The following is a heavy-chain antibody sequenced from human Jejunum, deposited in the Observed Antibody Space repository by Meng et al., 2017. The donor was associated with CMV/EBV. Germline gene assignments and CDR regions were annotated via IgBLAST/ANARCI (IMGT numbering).Heavy chain of an antibody. CDR2: KAPTGRA. J-gene: IGHJ4*02. D-gene: IGHD2-2*02. V-gene: IGHV4-4*02. Sequence: GSIREVNWWSGVGGSPGEGLEWLGEKAPTGRADYSPALKRRGRMSVGGSKNQFSLKLTSVTAADTAVYYCVRGRCTRTSCYKGAFDFWSQGTLVTVSS. CDR3: VRGRCTRTSCYKGAFDF. CDR1: GSIREVNW.